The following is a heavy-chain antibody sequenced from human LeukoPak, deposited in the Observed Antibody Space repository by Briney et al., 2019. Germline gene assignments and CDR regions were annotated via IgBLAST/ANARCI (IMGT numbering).Heavy chain of an antibody. CDR1: GGSINSNSYY. Sequence: SETLSLTCTVSGGSINSNSYYWAWVRQPPGKGLEWIGSIYYTGNTYYNPSLESRITMSVDSSKNQFSLKLNSVTAADTAVYYCAREGYSYGSDWAGVTYYYYMDVWGKGTTVTVSS. J-gene: IGHJ6*03. CDR2: IYYTGNT. V-gene: IGHV4-39*02. CDR3: AREGYSYGSDWAGVTYYYYMDV. D-gene: IGHD5-18*01.